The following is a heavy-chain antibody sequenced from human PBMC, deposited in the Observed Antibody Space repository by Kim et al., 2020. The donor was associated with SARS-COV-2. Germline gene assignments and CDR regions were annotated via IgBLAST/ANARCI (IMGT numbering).Heavy chain of an antibody. D-gene: IGHD3-16*01. CDR3: ARDRDGDTYVVDY. J-gene: IGHJ4*02. CDR1: GYTFTGYY. CDR2: ITANTGDT. Sequence: ASVKVSCKASGYTFTGYYMHWVRQAPGQGLEWMGRITANTGDTHYSQKFQGRVIITRDTSITTAYMELSRLKSEDTAVYYCARDRDGDTYVVDYWGQGTL. V-gene: IGHV1-2*06.